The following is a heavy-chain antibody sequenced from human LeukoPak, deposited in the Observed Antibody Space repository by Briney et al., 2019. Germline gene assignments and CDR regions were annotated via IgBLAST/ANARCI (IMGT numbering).Heavy chain of an antibody. CDR3: ASLLRGRETDFDY. CDR2: INPNSGGT. J-gene: IGHJ4*02. CDR1: GYTFTNYA. V-gene: IGHV1-2*02. D-gene: IGHD2/OR15-2a*01. Sequence: ASVKVSCKASGYTFTNYAMNWVRQAPGQGLEWMGWINPNSGGTNYAQKFQGRVTMTRDTSISTAYMELSRLRSDDTAVYYCASLLRGRETDFDYWGQGTLVTVSS.